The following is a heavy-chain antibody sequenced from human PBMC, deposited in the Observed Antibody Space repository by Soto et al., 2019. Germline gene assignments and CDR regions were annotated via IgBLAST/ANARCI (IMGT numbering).Heavy chain of an antibody. J-gene: IGHJ4*02. V-gene: IGHV3-30*18. CDR3: AKDHLETTVTTPSY. CDR2: ISYDGNNK. Sequence: QVQLVESGGGVVQPGRSLRLSCAASGFTFSSYGMHWVRQAPGKGLEWVAVISYDGNNKYYADSVKGRFTISRDNFKNTLYLQRDSLRAEDPAMYYCAKDHLETTVTTPSYWGQGTLVTVSS. D-gene: IGHD4-17*01. CDR1: GFTFSSYG.